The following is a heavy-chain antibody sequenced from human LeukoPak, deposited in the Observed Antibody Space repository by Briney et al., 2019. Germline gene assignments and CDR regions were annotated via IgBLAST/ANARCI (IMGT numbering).Heavy chain of an antibody. Sequence: GGSLRLSCAASGFTFSRHAMTWVRQAPGTGLEWLSGSGTGGSTYYADPVKGRFTISRDNSKNTLYLQMNSLRAEDTALYYCAKAPGDYFYYGLDVWGQGTTVTVSS. CDR3: AKAPGDYFYYGLDV. D-gene: IGHD1-26*01. CDR2: SGTGGST. V-gene: IGHV3-23*01. CDR1: GFTFSRHA. J-gene: IGHJ6*02.